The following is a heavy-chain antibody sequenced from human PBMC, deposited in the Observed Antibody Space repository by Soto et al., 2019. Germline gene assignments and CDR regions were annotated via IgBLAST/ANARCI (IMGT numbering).Heavy chain of an antibody. D-gene: IGHD3-22*01. Sequence: PGGSLRLSCAASGFTFSNAWMNWVRQAPGKGLEWVGRIKSKTDGGTTDYAAPVKGRFTISRDDSKNTLYLQMNSLKTEDTAVYYCTTDPTVTMIVVVHIWGQGTLVTVSS. CDR1: GFTFSNAW. CDR2: IKSKTDGGTT. V-gene: IGHV3-15*07. J-gene: IGHJ4*02. CDR3: TTDPTVTMIVVVHI.